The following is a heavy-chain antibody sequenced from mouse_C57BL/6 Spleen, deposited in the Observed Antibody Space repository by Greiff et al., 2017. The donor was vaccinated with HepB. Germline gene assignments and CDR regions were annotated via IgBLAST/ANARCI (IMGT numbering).Heavy chain of an antibody. CDR3: ARHPGRGRIDY. CDR1: GFTFSDYG. J-gene: IGHJ2*01. CDR2: ISSGSSTI. Sequence: EVKLMESGGGLVKPGGSLKLSCAASGFTFSDYGMHWVRQAPEKGLEWVAYISSGSSTIYYADTVKGRFTISRDNAKNTLFLQMTSLRSEDTAMYYCARHPGRGRIDYWGQGTTLTVSS. V-gene: IGHV5-17*01.